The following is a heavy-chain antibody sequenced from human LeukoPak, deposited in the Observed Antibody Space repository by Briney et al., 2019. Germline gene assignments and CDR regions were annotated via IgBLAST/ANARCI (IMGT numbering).Heavy chain of an antibody. Sequence: SETLSLTCTVSGGFISSYYWCWIRQPAGKGLEWIGRIYTSGSTNYNPSLKSRVTMSVDTSKNQFSLKLSSVTAADTAVYYCARVPQSSGAFDIWGQGTMVTVSS. CDR3: ARVPQSSGAFDI. CDR2: IYTSGST. V-gene: IGHV4-4*07. D-gene: IGHD4-11*01. CDR1: GGFISSYY. J-gene: IGHJ3*02.